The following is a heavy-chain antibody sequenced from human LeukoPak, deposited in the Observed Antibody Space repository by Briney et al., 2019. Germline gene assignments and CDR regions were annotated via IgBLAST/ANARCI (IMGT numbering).Heavy chain of an antibody. CDR1: GGSFSGYY. Sequence: PSETLSLTCAVYGGSFSGYYWSWIRQPPGKGLEWIGEINHSGSTNYNASLKSRVTISVDTSKNQFSLKLSSVTAADTAVYYCARDTGRSTTTYYYYMDVWGKGTTVTISS. J-gene: IGHJ6*03. D-gene: IGHD2-2*01. CDR3: ARDTGRSTTTYYYYMDV. CDR2: INHSGST. V-gene: IGHV4-34*01.